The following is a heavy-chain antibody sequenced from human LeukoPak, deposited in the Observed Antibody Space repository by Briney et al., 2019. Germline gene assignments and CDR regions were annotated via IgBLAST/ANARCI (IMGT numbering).Heavy chain of an antibody. D-gene: IGHD5-24*01. Sequence: GASVKVSCKASGGTFSSYAISWVRQAPGQGLEWMGRIIPIFGTANYAQKFQGRVTITTDESTSTAYMELSSLRSEDTAVYYCARGWDVEMATIGDAFDIWGQGTMVTVSS. V-gene: IGHV1-69*05. J-gene: IGHJ3*02. CDR3: ARGWDVEMATIGDAFDI. CDR1: GGTFSSYA. CDR2: IIPIFGTA.